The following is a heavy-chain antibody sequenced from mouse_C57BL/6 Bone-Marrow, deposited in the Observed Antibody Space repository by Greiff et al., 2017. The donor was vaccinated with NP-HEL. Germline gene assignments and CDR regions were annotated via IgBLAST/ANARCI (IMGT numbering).Heavy chain of an antibody. J-gene: IGHJ2*01. CDR1: GYTFTSYW. D-gene: IGHD1-1*01. Sequence: VQLQQSGAELVKPGASVKLSCKASGYTFTSYWMHWVKQRPGQGLEWIGMIHPNSGSTNYNEKFESKATLTVDKSSSTAYMQLSSLTSEDSAVYYCAGITTVVAFDYWGQGTTLTVSS. CDR3: AGITTVVAFDY. V-gene: IGHV1-64*01. CDR2: IHPNSGST.